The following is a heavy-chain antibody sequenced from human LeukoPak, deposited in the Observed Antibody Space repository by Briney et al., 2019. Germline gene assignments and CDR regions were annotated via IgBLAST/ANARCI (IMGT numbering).Heavy chain of an antibody. V-gene: IGHV1-18*01. CDR3: ASILSDSSGYDAFDI. Sequence: ASVKVSCKASGYTFTSYGISWVRQAPGQGLEWTGWISAYNGNTNYAQKLQGRVTMTTDTSTSTAYMELRSLRSDDTAVYYCASILSDSSGYDAFDIWGQGTMVTVSS. D-gene: IGHD3-22*01. J-gene: IGHJ3*02. CDR2: ISAYNGNT. CDR1: GYTFTSYG.